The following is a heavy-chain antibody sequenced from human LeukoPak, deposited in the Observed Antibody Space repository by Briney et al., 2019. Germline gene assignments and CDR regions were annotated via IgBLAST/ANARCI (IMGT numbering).Heavy chain of an antibody. Sequence: PGGSLRLSCAASGFTFSSYAMSWVRQAPGKGLEWVSVISGSAGSTYYADSVKGRFTIFRDNSKNPLYLQMNSLRAEDTAVYYCAKGLLYVSDYWGQGTLVTVSS. J-gene: IGHJ4*02. CDR3: AKGLLYVSDY. CDR1: GFTFSSYA. CDR2: ISGSAGST. V-gene: IGHV3-23*01. D-gene: IGHD2-8*01.